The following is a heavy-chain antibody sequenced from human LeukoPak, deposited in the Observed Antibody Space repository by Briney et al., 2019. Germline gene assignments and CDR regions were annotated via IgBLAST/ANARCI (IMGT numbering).Heavy chain of an antibody. CDR3: VRDRGIVVVITFDY. CDR1: GFTFSSYW. V-gene: IGHV3-74*01. Sequence: GGSLRLSCAASGFTFSSYWMHWVRQAPGKGQVWVSRINTDGSDTSYADSVKGRITISRDNAKNTLYLQMDRLRVEDSAVYYCVRDRGIVVVITFDYWGQGTLVTVSS. J-gene: IGHJ4*02. CDR2: INTDGSDT. D-gene: IGHD3-22*01.